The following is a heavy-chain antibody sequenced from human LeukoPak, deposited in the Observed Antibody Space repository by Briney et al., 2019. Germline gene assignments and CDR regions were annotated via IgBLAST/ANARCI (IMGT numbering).Heavy chain of an antibody. V-gene: IGHV3-23*01. CDR2: ISGSGGST. Sequence: GGSLRLSCAASGFTFSSYAMSWVRQAPGKGLEWVSAISGSGGSTYYADSVKGRFTISRDNSKNTLYLQINSLRAEDTAVYYCATLSGYSYGHFDYWGRGTLVTVS. J-gene: IGHJ4*02. CDR3: ATLSGYSYGHFDY. D-gene: IGHD5-18*01. CDR1: GFTFSSYA.